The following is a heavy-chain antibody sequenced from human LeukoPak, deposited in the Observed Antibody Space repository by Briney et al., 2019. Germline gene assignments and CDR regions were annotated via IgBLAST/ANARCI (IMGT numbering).Heavy chain of an antibody. V-gene: IGHV1-69*04. Sequence: SVKVSCKASGGTFSSYAISWVRQAPGQGLEWMGRIIPIRDITNYAQKFQGRVTITADESTSTAYMELSSLRSEDTAVYYCASTVVTRVYYFDYWGQGTLVTVSS. CDR1: GGTFSSYA. CDR3: ASTVVTRVYYFDY. D-gene: IGHD4-23*01. J-gene: IGHJ4*02. CDR2: IIPIRDIT.